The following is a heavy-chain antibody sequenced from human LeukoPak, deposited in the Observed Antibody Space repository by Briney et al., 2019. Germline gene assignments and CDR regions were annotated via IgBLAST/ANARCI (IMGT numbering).Heavy chain of an antibody. D-gene: IGHD2-2*01. J-gene: IGHJ6*02. CDR3: ARDSSTDYYYYGMDV. V-gene: IGHV4-59*01. CDR2: IYYSGST. CDR1: GGSISSYY. Sequence: SETLSLTCTVSGGSISSYYWSWIRQPPGKGLEWIGYIYYSGSTNYNPSLKSRVTISLDTSKNQFSLKLRSVTAADTAVYYCARDSSTDYYYYGMDVWGQGTTVTVSS.